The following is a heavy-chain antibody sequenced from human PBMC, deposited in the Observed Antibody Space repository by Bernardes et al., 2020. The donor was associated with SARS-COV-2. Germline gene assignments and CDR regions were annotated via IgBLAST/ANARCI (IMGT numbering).Heavy chain of an antibody. CDR3: ARGARISMIGVVMPQAAFDI. CDR1: GGSFRGYY. CDR2: MNHSGST. Sequence: SETLSLTCDVYGGSFRGYYWSWIRQPPGKGLEWIGEMNHSGSTNYNPSLKSRVTISVDSSKNQFSLKLNSVTAADTAGYYCARGARISMIGVVMPQAAFDIWGQGTTVTVSS. V-gene: IGHV4-34*01. D-gene: IGHD3-22*01. J-gene: IGHJ3*02.